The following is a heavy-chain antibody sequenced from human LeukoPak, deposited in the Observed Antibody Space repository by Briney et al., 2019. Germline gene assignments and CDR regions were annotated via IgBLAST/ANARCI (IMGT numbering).Heavy chain of an antibody. J-gene: IGHJ5*02. CDR3: ASLSPVNWFDP. V-gene: IGHV1-69*13. Sequence: VASVKVSCKASGGTFSSYAISWVRQAPGQGLEWMGAIIPIFGTANYAQKFQGRVTITADESTSTAYMELSSLRSEDTAVYYCASLSPVNWFDPWGQGTLVTVSS. CDR1: GGTFSSYA. CDR2: IIPIFGTA.